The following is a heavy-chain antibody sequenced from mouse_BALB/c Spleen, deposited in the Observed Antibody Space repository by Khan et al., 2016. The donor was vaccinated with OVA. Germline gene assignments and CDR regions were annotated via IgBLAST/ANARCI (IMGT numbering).Heavy chain of an antibody. CDR3: VRFYYGYVYAMDY. CDR1: GFSLTTYG. CDR2: IWAGGRI. Sequence: QVQLKESGPGLVAPSQSLSITCTVSGFSLTTYGVNWVRQPPGKGLEWLGVIWAGGRINYNSALMSRLTISNDNSKSQVFLKMNSLQTDDTAMYYCVRFYYGYVYAMDYWGQGTSVTVSS. J-gene: IGHJ4*01. V-gene: IGHV2-9*02. D-gene: IGHD2-2*01.